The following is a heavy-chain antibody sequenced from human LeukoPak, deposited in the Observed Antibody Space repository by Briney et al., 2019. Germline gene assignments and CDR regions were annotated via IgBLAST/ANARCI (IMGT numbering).Heavy chain of an antibody. D-gene: IGHD3-10*01. Sequence: GGSLRLSCAASGFTFSGSAMHWVRQASGKGLEWVGRIRSKANSYATAYAASVKGRFTISRDDSKNTAYLQMNSLKTEDTAVYYCTRLAPPDGSGIDYWGQGTLVTVFS. CDR2: IRSKANSYAT. V-gene: IGHV3-73*01. CDR3: TRLAPPDGSGIDY. CDR1: GFTFSGSA. J-gene: IGHJ4*02.